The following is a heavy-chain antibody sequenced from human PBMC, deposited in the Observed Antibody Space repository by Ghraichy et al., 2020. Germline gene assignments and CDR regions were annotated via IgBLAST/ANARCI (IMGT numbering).Heavy chain of an antibody. CDR1: GGSISSSSYY. V-gene: IGHV4-39*01. J-gene: IGHJ6*02. Sequence: SETLSLTCTVSGGSISSSSYYWGWIRQPPGKGLEWIGSIYYSGSTYYNPSLKSRVTISVDTSKNQFSLKLSSVTAADTAVYYCAGETGSSGWLRAMDVWGQGTTVTVSS. D-gene: IGHD6-19*01. CDR2: IYYSGST. CDR3: AGETGSSGWLRAMDV.